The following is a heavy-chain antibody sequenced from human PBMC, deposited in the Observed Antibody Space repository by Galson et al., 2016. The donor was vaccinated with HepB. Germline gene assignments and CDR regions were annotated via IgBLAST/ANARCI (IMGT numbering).Heavy chain of an antibody. V-gene: IGHV3-21*01. J-gene: IGHJ6*02. CDR3: ARDKSFYYYGMDV. Sequence: SLRLSCAASGISFSTFSMNWVRQAPGQGLEWLSSISSNGDFINYADSVKGRFTISRDNSNNTLYLQMTSLSPEDTAVYYCARDKSFYYYGMDVWGQGTTVTVSS. CDR1: GISFSTFS. CDR2: ISSNGDFI.